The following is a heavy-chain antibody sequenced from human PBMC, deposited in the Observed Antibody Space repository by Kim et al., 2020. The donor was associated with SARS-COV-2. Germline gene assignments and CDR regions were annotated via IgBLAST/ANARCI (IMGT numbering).Heavy chain of an antibody. Sequence: GGSLRLSCAASGFTFSDYYMSWIRQAPGKGLEWVSYISSSGSTIYYADSVKGRFTISRDNAKNSLYLQMNSLRAEDTAVYYCARDNVVVPAAIGRVKENWFDPWGQGTLVTVSS. D-gene: IGHD2-2*01. J-gene: IGHJ5*02. CDR2: ISSSGSTI. CDR1: GFTFSDYY. CDR3: ARDNVVVPAAIGRVKENWFDP. V-gene: IGHV3-11*01.